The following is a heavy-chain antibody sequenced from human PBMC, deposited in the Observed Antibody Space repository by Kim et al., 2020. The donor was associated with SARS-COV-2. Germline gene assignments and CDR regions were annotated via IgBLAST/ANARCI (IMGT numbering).Heavy chain of an antibody. V-gene: IGHV3-15*01. CDR3: TTVPPREQLVLFDP. CDR2: IKSKTDGGTT. CDR1: GFTFSNAW. J-gene: IGHJ5*02. Sequence: GGSLRLSCAASGFTFSNAWMSWVRQAPGKGLEWVGRIKSKTDGGTTDYAAPVKGRFTISRDDSKNTLYLQMNSLKTEDTAVYYCTTVPPREQLVLFDPWGQGTLVTVSS. D-gene: IGHD6-13*01.